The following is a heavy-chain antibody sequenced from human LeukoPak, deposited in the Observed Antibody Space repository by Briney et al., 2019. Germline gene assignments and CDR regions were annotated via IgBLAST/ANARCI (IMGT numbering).Heavy chain of an antibody. D-gene: IGHD6-19*01. J-gene: IGHJ2*01. CDR2: ISVSSTT. V-gene: IGHV3-23*01. CDR3: AKDLGGGSGCYDL. Sequence: GGSLRLSCAAAGFTFSSNALSWVRQLPGEGLDWVSSISVSSTTYYLDSVKGRFTISRDNSKNALYLQMNSLRAEDTAVYYCAKDLGGGSGCYDLWGRGTLVTVSS. CDR1: GFTFSSNA.